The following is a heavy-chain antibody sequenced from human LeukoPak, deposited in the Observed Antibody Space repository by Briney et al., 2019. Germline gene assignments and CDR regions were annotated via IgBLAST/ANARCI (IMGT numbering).Heavy chain of an antibody. J-gene: IGHJ5*02. CDR1: GGSFSTYY. CDR3: ARGDPFRAGWFDP. CDR2: IYTSGST. V-gene: IGHV4-4*07. D-gene: IGHD6-13*01. Sequence: SETLSLTCTVSGGSFSTYYWSWIRQPAGKGLEWIGRIYTSGSTNYNPSLKSRLTMSVDTSKNHFSLKLSSVTAADTAVYYCARGDPFRAGWFDPWGQGTLVTVSS.